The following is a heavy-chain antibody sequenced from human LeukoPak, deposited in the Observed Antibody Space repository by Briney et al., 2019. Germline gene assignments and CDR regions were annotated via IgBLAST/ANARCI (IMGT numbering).Heavy chain of an antibody. Sequence: PSETLSLTCTVSGGSISSYYWSWIRQPPGKGLEWIGYIYYSGSTNYNPSLKSRVTISVDTSKNQFSLKLSSVTAADTAVHYCARSTYWKGIDYWGQGTLVTVPS. CDR3: ARSTYWKGIDY. CDR2: IYYSGST. CDR1: GGSISSYY. D-gene: IGHD1-1*01. J-gene: IGHJ4*02. V-gene: IGHV4-59*08.